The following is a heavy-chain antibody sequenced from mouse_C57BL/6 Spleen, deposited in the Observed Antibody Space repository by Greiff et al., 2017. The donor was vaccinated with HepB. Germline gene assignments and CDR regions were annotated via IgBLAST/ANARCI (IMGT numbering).Heavy chain of an antibody. J-gene: IGHJ2*01. CDR2: ISYDGSN. V-gene: IGHV3-6*01. Sequence: EVHLVESGPGLVKPSQSLSLTCSVTGYSITSGYYWNWIRQFPGNKLEWMGYISYDGSNNYNPSLKNRISITRDTSKNQFFLKLNSVTTEDTATYYCARVSSGYDYWGQGTTLTVSS. D-gene: IGHD3-2*02. CDR1: GYSITSGYY. CDR3: ARVSSGYDY.